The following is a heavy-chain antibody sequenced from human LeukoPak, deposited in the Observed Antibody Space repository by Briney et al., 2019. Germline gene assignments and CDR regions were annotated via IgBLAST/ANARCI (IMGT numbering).Heavy chain of an antibody. Sequence: GGSLRLSCAASGFTFNANAMSWVRQAPGKGLEWVSLISVSGGSTYYADSVKGRFTISRDNSKHTLYLQMTSLRAEDTAVYYCAKAPTPDLYRGYNDYWGQGTLVTVSS. CDR1: GFTFNANA. J-gene: IGHJ4*02. CDR3: AKAPTPDLYRGYNDY. V-gene: IGHV3-23*01. CDR2: ISVSGGST. D-gene: IGHD5-12*01.